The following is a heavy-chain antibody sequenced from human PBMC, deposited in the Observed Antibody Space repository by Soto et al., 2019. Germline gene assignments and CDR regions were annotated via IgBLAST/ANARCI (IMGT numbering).Heavy chain of an antibody. Sequence: SETLSLTCAVYGGSFSGYYWSWIRQPPGKGLEWIGEINHSGSTNYNPSLKSRVTISVDTSKNQFSLKLSSVTAADTAVYYCARGEAYCGGDCYSIPNWGQGTLVTVSS. J-gene: IGHJ4*02. V-gene: IGHV4-34*01. CDR3: ARGEAYCGGDCYSIPN. D-gene: IGHD2-21*02. CDR1: GGSFSGYY. CDR2: INHSGST.